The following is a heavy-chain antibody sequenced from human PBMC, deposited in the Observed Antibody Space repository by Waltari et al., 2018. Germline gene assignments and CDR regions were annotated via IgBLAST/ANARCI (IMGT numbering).Heavy chain of an antibody. CDR2: IYYSGST. V-gene: IGHV4-59*01. CDR3: ARGGGGGIAARPVDY. CDR1: GGSISSSS. J-gene: IGHJ4*02. Sequence: QVQLQESGPGLVKPSETLSLTCTVPGGSISSSSWSWIRQPPGKGLEWIGYIYYSGSTNYNPSLKSRVTISVDTSKNQFSLKLSSVTAADTAVYYCARGGGGGIAARPVDYWGQGTLVTVSS. D-gene: IGHD6-6*01.